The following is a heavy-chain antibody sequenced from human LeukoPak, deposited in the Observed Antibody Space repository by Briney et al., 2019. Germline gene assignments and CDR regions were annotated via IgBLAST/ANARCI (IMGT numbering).Heavy chain of an antibody. V-gene: IGHV3-74*01. Sequence: GGSLRLSCAASGFTFKTYWMHWVRQAPGKGLVWVSHSNSDGSSTSYADSVRGRFTISRDNAKDTLYLQMNSLRAEDTAVYYCARDLKGPVNDVFDMWGQGTMVTVSS. CDR2: SNSDGSST. CDR3: ARDLKGPVNDVFDM. CDR1: GFTFKTYW. D-gene: IGHD4-23*01. J-gene: IGHJ3*02.